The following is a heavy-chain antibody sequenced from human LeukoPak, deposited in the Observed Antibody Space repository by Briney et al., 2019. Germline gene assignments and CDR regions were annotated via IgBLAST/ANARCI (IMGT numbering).Heavy chain of an antibody. J-gene: IGHJ4*02. CDR3: AKDFRIGYSAHFDY. D-gene: IGHD2-21*01. Sequence: GGSLRLSCVGSGFTFRSHAMNWVRQAPEKGLEFVSGIYENGGTTYYADSVKGRFSISRDNSKNTLYLQMDSLRGEDTAVYYCAKDFRIGYSAHFDYWGQGALVTVSS. CDR1: GFTFRSHA. CDR2: IYENGGTT. V-gene: IGHV3-23*01.